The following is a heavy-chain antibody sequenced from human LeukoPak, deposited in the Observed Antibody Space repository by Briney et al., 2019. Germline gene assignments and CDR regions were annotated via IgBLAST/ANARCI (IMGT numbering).Heavy chain of an antibody. CDR2: IYYSGST. J-gene: IGHJ4*02. D-gene: IGHD2/OR15-2a*01. CDR3: ARDPKIGPIDY. CDR1: GGSISSGGYY. V-gene: IGHV4-31*03. Sequence: SETLSLTCTVSGGSISSGGYYWSWIRQHPWKGLEWIGYIYYSGSTYYNPSLKSRVTISVDTSKNQFSLKLSSVTAADTAVYYCARDPKIGPIDYWGQGTLVTVSS.